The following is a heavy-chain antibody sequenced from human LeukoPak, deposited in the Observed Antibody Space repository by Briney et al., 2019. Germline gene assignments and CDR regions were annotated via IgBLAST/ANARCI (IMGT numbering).Heavy chain of an antibody. V-gene: IGHV4-39*01. CDR1: GGSISSSSYY. CDR2: IYYSGST. Sequence: SETLSLTCTVSGGSISSSSYYWGWIRQPPGKGLEWIGSIYYSGSTYYNPSLKSRVTISVDTSKNQFSLKLSSVTAADTAVYYCARLSSGTFIIAWGQGTLVTVSS. CDR3: ARLSSGTFIIA. D-gene: IGHD6-13*01. J-gene: IGHJ5*02.